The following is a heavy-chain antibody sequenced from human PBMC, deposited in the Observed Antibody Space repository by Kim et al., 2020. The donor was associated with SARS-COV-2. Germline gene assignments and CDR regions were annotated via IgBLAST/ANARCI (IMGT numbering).Heavy chain of an antibody. V-gene: IGHV3-72*01. CDR3: ARGRDRDPGSFDF. CDR1: GFTFSDHY. J-gene: IGHJ4*02. Sequence: GGSLRLSCAASGFTFSDHYMNWVRQAPGKGLEWVGRTRDKADSYTTAYAASGKGRFTISSDDSTNSLYLQMNSLKTEDTALYYCARGRDRDPGSFDFWGQGTLVTVSS. CDR2: TRDKADSYTT. D-gene: IGHD2-21*02.